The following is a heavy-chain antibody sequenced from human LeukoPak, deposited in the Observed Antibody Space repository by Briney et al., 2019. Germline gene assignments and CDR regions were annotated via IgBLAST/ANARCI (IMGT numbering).Heavy chain of an antibody. Sequence: SETLSLTCTVSGGSISSYYWSWIRQPPGKGLEWIGYIYYSGSTNYNPSLKSRVTISVDTSKNQFSLKLSSVTAADTAVYDCARSPVVRGNPPGSYFDYWGQGTLVTVSS. J-gene: IGHJ4*02. D-gene: IGHD3-10*01. CDR2: IYYSGST. CDR3: ARSPVVRGNPPGSYFDY. CDR1: GGSISSYY. V-gene: IGHV4-59*01.